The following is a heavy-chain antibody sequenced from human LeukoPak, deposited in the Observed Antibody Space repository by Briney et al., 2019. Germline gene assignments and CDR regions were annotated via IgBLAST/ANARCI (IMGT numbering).Heavy chain of an antibody. CDR1: GFTFISFA. Sequence: PGGSLRLSCAASGFTFISFAFHWVRQAPGKGREWISYISSSGTSKQYPDSVKGRFAISRDNDKNSLFLQMNSLRAEDTAVYYCATVHVDIVVVPAARFTYYYYMDVWGKGTTVTISS. V-gene: IGHV3-48*03. CDR2: ISSSGTSK. CDR3: ATVHVDIVVVPAARFTYYYYMDV. D-gene: IGHD2-2*01. J-gene: IGHJ6*03.